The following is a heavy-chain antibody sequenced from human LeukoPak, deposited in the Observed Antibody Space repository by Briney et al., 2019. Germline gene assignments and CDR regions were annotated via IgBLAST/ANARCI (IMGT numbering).Heavy chain of an antibody. V-gene: IGHV4-39*01. CDR1: GGSISSGSYY. CDR3: ARQYFGSGSYYNWFDP. Sequence: PSETLSLTCTVSGGSISSGSYYWGWIRQPPGKGLEWTGSIYYSGNTYFNPSLKSRVAMSLDTSKNLLSLKLSSVTAADTAVYYCARQYFGSGSYYNWFDPWGQGTLVTVSS. CDR2: IYYSGNT. J-gene: IGHJ5*02. D-gene: IGHD3-10*01.